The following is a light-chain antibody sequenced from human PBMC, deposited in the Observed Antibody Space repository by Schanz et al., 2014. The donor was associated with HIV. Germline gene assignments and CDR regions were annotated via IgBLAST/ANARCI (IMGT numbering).Light chain of an antibody. CDR1: SNDIGSYTY. CDR2: GVF. J-gene: IGLJ2*01. CDR3: SSYAGSNTLV. V-gene: IGLV2-14*03. Sequence: QSALTQPASVSGSPGQSITVSCTGTSNDIGSYTYVAWYQQHPGKAPKVVVYGVFDRPSGVSNRFSGSKSGNTASLTVSGLQAEDEADYHFSSYAGSNTLVFGGGTKVTFL.